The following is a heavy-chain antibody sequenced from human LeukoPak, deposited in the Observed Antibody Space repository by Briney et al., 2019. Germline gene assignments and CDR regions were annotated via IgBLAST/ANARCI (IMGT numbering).Heavy chain of an antibody. CDR1: GFTFNNYA. Sequence: GGSLRLSCAASGFTFNNYAMNWVRQAPGKGLEWVSYIRGGGSNTRYSDSVKGRFIISRDNSKNILYLQMNSLRAEDTAIYYCAKCSASYSNDAFDVWGRGTMVTVSS. J-gene: IGHJ3*01. V-gene: IGHV3-23*01. CDR3: AKCSASYSNDAFDV. CDR2: IRGGGSNT. D-gene: IGHD3-10*02.